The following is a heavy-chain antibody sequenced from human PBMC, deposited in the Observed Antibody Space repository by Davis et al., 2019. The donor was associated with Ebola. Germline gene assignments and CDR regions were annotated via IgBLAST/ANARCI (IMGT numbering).Heavy chain of an antibody. J-gene: IGHJ4*02. CDR3: AKDLEGWYDYVWGSYFYFDY. Sequence: GESLKISCAASGFTFSSYAMSWVRQAPGKGLEWVSAISGSGGSTYYADSVKGRFTISRDNSKNTLYLQMNSLRAEDTAVYYCAKDLEGWYDYVWGSYFYFDYWGQGTLVTVSS. CDR1: GFTFSSYA. CDR2: ISGSGGST. D-gene: IGHD3-16*01. V-gene: IGHV3-23*01.